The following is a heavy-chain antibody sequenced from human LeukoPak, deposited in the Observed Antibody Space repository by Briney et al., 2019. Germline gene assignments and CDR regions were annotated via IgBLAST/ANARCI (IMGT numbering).Heavy chain of an antibody. CDR2: ISAYNGNT. CDR1: GYTFTSYG. D-gene: IGHD4-17*01. Sequence: ASVKVSCKASGYTFTSYGISWVRQAPGQGLEWMGWISAYNGNTNYAQKLQGRVTITRDTSASTAYMELSSLRSEDTAVYYCARDRTVTTGTCENWGQGTLVTVSS. J-gene: IGHJ4*02. CDR3: ARDRTVTTGTCEN. V-gene: IGHV1-18*01.